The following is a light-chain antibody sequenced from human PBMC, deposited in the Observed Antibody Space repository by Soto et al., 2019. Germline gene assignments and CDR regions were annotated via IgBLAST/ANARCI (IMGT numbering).Light chain of an antibody. V-gene: IGLV1-44*01. J-gene: IGLJ1*01. CDR1: DSNIGSHS. CDR2: SNN. Sequence: QSVLTQPPSASGTPGQRVTISCSGSDSNIGSHSVNWYQQLPGTAPKVLIYSNNQRPSGVPGRFSGSKSGTSASLAISGLQSEDEAEYYCSAWDGSLNGYVFGTGTKVTVL. CDR3: SAWDGSLNGYV.